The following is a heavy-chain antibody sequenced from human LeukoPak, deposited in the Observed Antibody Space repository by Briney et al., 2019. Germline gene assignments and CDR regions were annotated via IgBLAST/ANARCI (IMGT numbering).Heavy chain of an antibody. J-gene: IGHJ4*02. V-gene: IGHV3-30*18. CDR3: AKTAAAGLLYYFDY. Sequence: GGSLRLSCAASGFTFSSYGMHWVRQAPGKGLEWVEVISYDGSNKYYADSVKGRFTISRDNSKNTLYLQMNSLRAEDTAVYYCAKTAAAGLLYYFDYWGQGTLVTVSS. CDR2: ISYDGSNK. CDR1: GFTFSSYG. D-gene: IGHD6-13*01.